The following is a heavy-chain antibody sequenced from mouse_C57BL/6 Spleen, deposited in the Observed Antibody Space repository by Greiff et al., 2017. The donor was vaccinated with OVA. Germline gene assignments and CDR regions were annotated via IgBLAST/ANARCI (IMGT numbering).Heavy chain of an antibody. CDR3: ARQLLSSAWFAY. Sequence: VKLVESGPGLVAPSQSLSITCTVSGFSLTSYGVHWVRQPPGKGLEWLVEIWSDGSTTYNSALKSRLSISKDNSKCQIFLKMNSLQTDDTAMDYCARQLLSSAWFAYWGQGTLLTVSA. CDR1: GFSLTSYG. V-gene: IGHV2-6-1*01. CDR2: IWSDGST. D-gene: IGHD2-1*01. J-gene: IGHJ3*01.